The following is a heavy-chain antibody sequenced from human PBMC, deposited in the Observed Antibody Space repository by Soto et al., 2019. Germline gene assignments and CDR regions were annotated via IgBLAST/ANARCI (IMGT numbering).Heavy chain of an antibody. CDR2: IIPIFGTA. J-gene: IGHJ5*02. Sequence: QVQLVQSGAEVKKPGSSVKVSCMASGGTFSSYAISWVRQAPGQGLEWMGGIIPIFGTANYAQKFQGRVTITADESTSTAYMELSSLRSEDTAVYYCARDLCRGDCLNWFDPWGQGTLVTVSS. CDR3: ARDLCRGDCLNWFDP. CDR1: GGTFSSYA. D-gene: IGHD2-21*02. V-gene: IGHV1-69*01.